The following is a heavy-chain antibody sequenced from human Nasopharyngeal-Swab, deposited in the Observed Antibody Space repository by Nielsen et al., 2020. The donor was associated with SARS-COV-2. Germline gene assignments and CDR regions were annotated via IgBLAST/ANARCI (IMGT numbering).Heavy chain of an antibody. CDR3: AREVEMATIGYWYFDL. D-gene: IGHD5-24*01. CDR1: GFTFNSRW. CDR2: INKDGTEK. V-gene: IGHV3-7*03. J-gene: IGHJ2*01. Sequence: GGSLRLSCAASGFTFNSRWMTWVRQPPGKGLEWVANINKDGTEKNYVDSVKGRFTISRDNAKNSLYLQMNSLRAEDTAVYYCAREVEMATIGYWYFDLWGRGTLVTVSS.